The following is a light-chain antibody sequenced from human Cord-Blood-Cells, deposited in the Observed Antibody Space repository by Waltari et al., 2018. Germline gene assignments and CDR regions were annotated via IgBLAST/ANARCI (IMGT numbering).Light chain of an antibody. CDR3: RQSYSTPRIT. Sequence: DIQMTQSPSSLSASVGDRVTITCRASQSISSYLNWYQQKPGKAPKLLIYAASSLQSGVPSRFSGSGSGTDFTITTSSLQPGDFATYYCRQSYSTPRITFGEGTKVDIK. V-gene: IGKV1-39*01. CDR2: AAS. J-gene: IGKJ4*01. CDR1: QSISSY.